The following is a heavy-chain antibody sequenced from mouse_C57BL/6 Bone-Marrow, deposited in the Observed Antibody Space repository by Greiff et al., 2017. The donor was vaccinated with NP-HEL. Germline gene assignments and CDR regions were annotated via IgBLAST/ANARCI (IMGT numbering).Heavy chain of an antibody. V-gene: IGHV5-12*01. Sequence: EVTLQESGAGLVQPGASVKLSCAASGFTFSDYYMYWVRQTPEKRLEWVGYISTGGGSTYYTDTVKGRFTISRDNAKSTLYLQMSRLTSEDSAMYYCAGDYYGSSLYFDYWGQGTTLTVSS. CDR1: GFTFSDYY. D-gene: IGHD1-1*01. CDR2: ISTGGGST. CDR3: AGDYYGSSLYFDY. J-gene: IGHJ2*01.